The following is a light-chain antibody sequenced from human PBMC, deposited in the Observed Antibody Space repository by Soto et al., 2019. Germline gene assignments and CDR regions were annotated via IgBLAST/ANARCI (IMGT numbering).Light chain of an antibody. CDR1: SSDVGAYNY. CDR3: SSYTSSSTHV. V-gene: IGLV2-14*01. CDR2: EVS. Sequence: QSVLTQPASVSGSPGQSITISCTGTSSDVGAYNYVSWYQQHPGNAPKLMIFEVSNRPSGVSNRFSGSKSGNTASLTISGLQAEDEADYYCSSYTSSSTHVFGTGTKLTVL. J-gene: IGLJ1*01.